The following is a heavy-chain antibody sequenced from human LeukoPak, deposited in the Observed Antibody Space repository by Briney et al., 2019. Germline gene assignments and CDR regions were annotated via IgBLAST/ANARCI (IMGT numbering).Heavy chain of an antibody. CDR2: IKQDASEE. Sequence: LFGGSLRLSCAASGFTFAGYWISWVRQAPGKGLEWVANIKQDASEEYYVDSVKGRFTISRDNAKNSLYLQMNSLRAEDTAVYYCVRDRGRASVDYWGQGTLVTVSS. J-gene: IGHJ4*02. D-gene: IGHD1-26*01. CDR3: VRDRGRASVDY. V-gene: IGHV3-7*01. CDR1: GFTFAGYW.